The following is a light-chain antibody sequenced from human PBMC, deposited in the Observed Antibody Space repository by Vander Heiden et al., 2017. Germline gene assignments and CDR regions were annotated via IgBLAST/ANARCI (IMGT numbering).Light chain of an antibody. J-gene: IGLJ2*01. CDR1: TSNIGSNA. CDR3: AAWDDILNGPV. V-gene: IGLV1-44*01. CDR2: NNN. Sequence: QSLPTQPPSASRPPGRRVAISGSGRTSNIGSNAVNWYQQLPGTAPKLLIQNNNQRPSGVPDRFSGSKSGTSASLAISGLQSEDEADYYCAAWDDILNGPVFGGGTKLTVL.